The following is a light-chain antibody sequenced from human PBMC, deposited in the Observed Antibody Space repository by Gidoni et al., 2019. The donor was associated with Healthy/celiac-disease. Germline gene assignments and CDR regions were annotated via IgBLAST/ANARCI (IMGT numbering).Light chain of an antibody. CDR3: QQSYSTSRIT. CDR2: AAS. CDR1: QSISSY. Sequence: EIQMTQSPSSLSASVGDRVTIACRAIQSISSYLNWYQQKPGKAPKLLIYAASSLQSGVPSRFICSGSGTDFTLTISSLQPEDFSTYYCQQSYSTSRITFXXXTRLEIK. V-gene: IGKV1-39*01. J-gene: IGKJ5*01.